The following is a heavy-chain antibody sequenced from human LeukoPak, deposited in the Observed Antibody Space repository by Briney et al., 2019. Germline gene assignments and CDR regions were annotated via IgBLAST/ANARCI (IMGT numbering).Heavy chain of an antibody. J-gene: IGHJ4*02. CDR1: GFTFSSYS. Sequence: SGGSLRLSCAASGFTFSSYSMNWVRQAPGKGLEWVSYISSSSSTIYYADSVKGRFTISRDNAKNSLYLQMNSLRAEDTAVYYCARGPIAYYDILTGYYFDYWGQGTLVTVSS. V-gene: IGHV3-48*01. CDR2: ISSSSSTI. D-gene: IGHD3-9*01. CDR3: ARGPIAYYDILTGYYFDY.